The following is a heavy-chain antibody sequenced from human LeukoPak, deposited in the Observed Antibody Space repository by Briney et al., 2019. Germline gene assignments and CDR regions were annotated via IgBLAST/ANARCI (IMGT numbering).Heavy chain of an antibody. CDR3: ARWLPFGGVIVKDYFDY. Sequence: SSETLSLTCTVSGGSISSYYWSWIRQPPAKGLEWIGYIYYSGSTNYNPSLKSRVTISVDTSKNQFSLKLSSVTAADTAVYYCARWLPFGGVIVKDYFDYWGQGTLVTVSS. V-gene: IGHV4-59*01. CDR1: GGSISSYY. CDR2: IYYSGST. J-gene: IGHJ4*02. D-gene: IGHD3-16*02.